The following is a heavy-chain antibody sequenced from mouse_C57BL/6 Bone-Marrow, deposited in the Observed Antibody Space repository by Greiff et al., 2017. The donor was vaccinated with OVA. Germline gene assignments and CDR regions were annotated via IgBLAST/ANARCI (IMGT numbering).Heavy chain of an antibody. CDR1: GYTFTDYE. J-gene: IGHJ4*01. CDR3: TRWGYGISRYYYAMDY. CDR2: IDPETGGT. V-gene: IGHV1-15*01. Sequence: QVQLQQSGAELVRPGASVTLSCKASGYTFTDYEMHWVKQTPVHGLEWIGSIDPETGGTAYNQKFKGKAILSADKSSSTAYMELRRLTSEDSAVYYCTRWGYGISRYYYAMDYWGRGTSVTVSS. D-gene: IGHD1-1*01.